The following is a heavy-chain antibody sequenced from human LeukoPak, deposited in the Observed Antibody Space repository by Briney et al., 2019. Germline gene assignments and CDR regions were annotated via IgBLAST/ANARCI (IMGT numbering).Heavy chain of an antibody. CDR1: GFTFSSYA. CDR3: AKDLGRKDGYKYGVYFDY. J-gene: IGHJ4*02. CDR2: ISGSGGST. V-gene: IGHV3-23*01. Sequence: GGSLRLSCAASGFTFSSYAMSWVRQAPGKGLEWVSAISGSGGSTYYADSVKGRFTISRDNSKNTLYLQMNSLRAEDTAVYYCAKDLGRKDGYKYGVYFDYWGQGTLVTVSS. D-gene: IGHD5-24*01.